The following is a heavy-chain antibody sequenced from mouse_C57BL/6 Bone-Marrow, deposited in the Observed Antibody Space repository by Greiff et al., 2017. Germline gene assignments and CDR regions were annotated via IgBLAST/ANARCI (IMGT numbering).Heavy chain of an antibody. V-gene: IGHV1-26*01. CDR2: INPNNGGT. J-gene: IGHJ2*01. Sequence: VQLQQSGPELVKPGASVKISCKASGYTFTDYYMNWVKQSPGKSLEWIGDINPNNGGTSYNQKFKGKATLTVDKSSSTAYMELRSLTSEDSAVYYCARELLWSDYWGQGTTLTVSS. D-gene: IGHD2-1*01. CDR1: GYTFTDYY. CDR3: ARELLWSDY.